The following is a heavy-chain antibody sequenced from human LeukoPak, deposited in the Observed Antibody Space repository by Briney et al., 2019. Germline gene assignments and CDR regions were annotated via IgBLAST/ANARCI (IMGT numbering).Heavy chain of an antibody. Sequence: GGSLRLSCAASGFAFSSYSMNWVRQAPGKGLEWVGRTRNKANSYSTEYAASVRGRFTISRDDSKNSLYLQMNSLKTEDTAAYYCARGTNYDDSSGYSPHLYYFDYWGQGTLVTVSS. D-gene: IGHD3-22*01. CDR3: ARGTNYDDSSGYSPHLYYFDY. CDR1: GFAFSSYS. J-gene: IGHJ4*02. V-gene: IGHV3-72*01. CDR2: TRNKANSYST.